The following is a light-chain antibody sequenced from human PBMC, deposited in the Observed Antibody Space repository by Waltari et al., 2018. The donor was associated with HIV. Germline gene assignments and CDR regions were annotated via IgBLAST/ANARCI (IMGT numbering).Light chain of an antibody. CDR2: YDS. V-gene: IGLV3-21*04. Sequence: SYVLTQSPSVPVAPGKTARITCGGNNIGSKSVHWYQQKPGQAPVLVIYYDSDRPSGIPERFSGSNSGNTATLTISRVKAGDEADYYCQVWDSSSGVVFGGGTRLTVL. CDR3: QVWDSSSGVV. J-gene: IGLJ2*01. CDR1: NIGSKS.